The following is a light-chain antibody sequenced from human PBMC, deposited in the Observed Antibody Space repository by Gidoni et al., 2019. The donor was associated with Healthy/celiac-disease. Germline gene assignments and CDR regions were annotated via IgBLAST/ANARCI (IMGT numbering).Light chain of an antibody. CDR3: QQRSNWPGT. V-gene: IGKV3-11*01. Sequence: ELVLTQSPATLSLSPGERATLSCTASQSVSSYLAWYQQKPGQAPRLLIHDASNRATGIPARFSGSGSGTDFTLTISSLEPEDFAVYYCQQRSNWPGTFGPGTKVDIK. CDR2: DAS. J-gene: IGKJ3*01. CDR1: QSVSSY.